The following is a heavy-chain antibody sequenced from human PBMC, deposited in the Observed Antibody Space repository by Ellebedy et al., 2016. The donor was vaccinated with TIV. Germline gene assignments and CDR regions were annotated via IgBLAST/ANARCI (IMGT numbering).Heavy chain of an antibody. V-gene: IGHV3-53*01. CDR2: IQTGGDT. J-gene: IGHJ3*02. CDR3: ARRITGTYGDDALDI. CDR1: GFTVSYTY. Sequence: GGSLRLSCAASGFTVSYTYMNWVRQGPGKGLEWVSVIQTGGDTYYADSVKGRLPISRDSSKNTLYLKMNSLRAEDTAVYYCARRITGTYGDDALDIWGQGTMVTVSS. D-gene: IGHD1-20*01.